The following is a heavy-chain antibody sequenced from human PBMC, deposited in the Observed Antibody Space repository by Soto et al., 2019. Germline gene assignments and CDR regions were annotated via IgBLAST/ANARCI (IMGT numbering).Heavy chain of an antibody. Sequence: ASVKVSCKASGYTFTGYYMHWVRQAPGQGLEWMGWINPNSGGTNYAQKFQGWVTMTRDTSISTAYMELSRLRSDDTAVYYCARGVTTDYYYMDVWGKGTTVTVSS. CDR1: GYTFTGYY. CDR2: INPNSGGT. V-gene: IGHV1-2*04. J-gene: IGHJ6*03. CDR3: ARGVTTDYYYMDV. D-gene: IGHD1-1*01.